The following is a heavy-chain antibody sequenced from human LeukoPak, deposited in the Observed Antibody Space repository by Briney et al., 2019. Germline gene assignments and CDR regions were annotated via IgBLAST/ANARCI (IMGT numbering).Heavy chain of an antibody. CDR3: ARVWELSYDY. V-gene: IGHV3-53*01. CDR1: GFTFSDYY. J-gene: IGHJ4*02. Sequence: GGSLRLSCAASGFTFSDYYMNWVRQAPGKGLEWVSVIYNDGSTYYADTVKGRFTISRDNSKNTVDLLVNSLRAEDTAVYYCARVWELSYDYWGQGTLVTVSS. CDR2: IYNDGST. D-gene: IGHD3-16*02.